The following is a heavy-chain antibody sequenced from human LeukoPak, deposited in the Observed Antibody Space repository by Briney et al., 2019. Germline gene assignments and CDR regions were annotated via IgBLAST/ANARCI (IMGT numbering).Heavy chain of an antibody. CDR2: IWYDGSNK. V-gene: IGHV3-33*01. Sequence: GRSLRLSCAASGFTFSSYGMHWVRQAPGKGLEWVAVIWYDGSNKYYAVSVKGRFTISRDNSKNTLYLQMNSLRAEDTAVYYCACAAAGFDYWGQGTLVTVSS. J-gene: IGHJ4*02. D-gene: IGHD6-13*01. CDR1: GFTFSSYG. CDR3: ACAAAGFDY.